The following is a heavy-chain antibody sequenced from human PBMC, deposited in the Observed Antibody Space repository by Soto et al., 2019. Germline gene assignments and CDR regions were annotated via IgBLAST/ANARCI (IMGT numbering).Heavy chain of an antibody. CDR2: MNPNSGNT. CDR1: GYTFTSYD. Sequence: QVQLVQSGAEVKKPGASVKVSCKASGYTFTSYDINWVRQATGQGLEWMGWMNPNSGNTGFAQKFQGRVTMTSNTSIITAYMELRSPRSEDTAVYYCARGPQEILDHWGQGTLVTVSS. V-gene: IGHV1-8*01. J-gene: IGHJ4*02. CDR3: ARGPQEILDH.